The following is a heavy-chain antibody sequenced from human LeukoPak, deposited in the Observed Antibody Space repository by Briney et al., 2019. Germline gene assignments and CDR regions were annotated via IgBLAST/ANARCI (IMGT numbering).Heavy chain of an antibody. V-gene: IGHV1-2*02. CDR2: INPNSGGT. CDR3: ARDRHYYGSGSYYNEFDY. D-gene: IGHD3-10*01. J-gene: IGHJ4*02. CDR1: GYTFTGYY. Sequence: ASVKVSCKASGYTFTGYYMHWVRQAPGQGVEWMGWINPNSGGTNYAQKFQGRVTMTRDTSISTAYMELSRLRSDDTAVYYCARDRHYYGSGSYYNEFDYWGQGTLVTVSS.